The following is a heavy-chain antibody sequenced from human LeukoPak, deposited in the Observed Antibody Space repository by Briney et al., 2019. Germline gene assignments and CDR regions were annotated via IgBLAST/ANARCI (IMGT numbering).Heavy chain of an antibody. J-gene: IGHJ4*02. Sequence: SETLSLTCTVSGGSISSYYCSWIRQPPGKGLEWIRYISDRGSPNYSPSLKSRVTISVDTSKNQFSLKLSSVTAADTAVYYCARDLGDGYDYWGQGTLVTVSS. D-gene: IGHD5-24*01. CDR3: ARDLGDGYDY. V-gene: IGHV4-59*01. CDR2: ISDRGSP. CDR1: GGSISSYY.